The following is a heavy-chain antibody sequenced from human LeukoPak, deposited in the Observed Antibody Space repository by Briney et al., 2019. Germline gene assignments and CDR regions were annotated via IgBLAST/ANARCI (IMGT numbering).Heavy chain of an antibody. CDR1: GGSISSYY. Sequence: SETLSLTCTVSGGSISSYYWSWIRQPAGKGLEWIGRIYTSGSANYNPSLKSRVTMSVDTSKNQFSLKLSSVTAADTAVYYCARLNSYGLEFGYYFDYWGQGTLVTVSS. J-gene: IGHJ4*02. CDR2: IYTSGSA. CDR3: ARLNSYGLEFGYYFDY. V-gene: IGHV4-4*07. D-gene: IGHD5-18*01.